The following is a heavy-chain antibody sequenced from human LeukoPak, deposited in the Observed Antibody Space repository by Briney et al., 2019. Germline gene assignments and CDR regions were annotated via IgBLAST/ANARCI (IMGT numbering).Heavy chain of an antibody. Sequence: GGSLRLSCAASGFTFSSYAMHWVRQAPGKGLEWVAVISYDGSNKYYADSVKGRFTISRDNAKNSLYLQMNSLRAEDTAIYYCVREMGGYPFDHWGQGTLVTVSS. CDR3: VREMGGYPFDH. CDR2: ISYDGSNK. V-gene: IGHV3-30*04. CDR1: GFTFSSYA. J-gene: IGHJ4*02. D-gene: IGHD5-12*01.